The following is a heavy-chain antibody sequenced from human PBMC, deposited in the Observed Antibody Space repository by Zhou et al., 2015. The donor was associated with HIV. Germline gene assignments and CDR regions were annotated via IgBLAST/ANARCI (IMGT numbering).Heavy chain of an antibody. J-gene: IGHJ3*02. V-gene: IGHV1-69*01. D-gene: IGHD3-22*01. CDR3: ARDRGITMIVVGDAFDI. CDR2: IIPIFGTA. CDR1: GGTFSSYA. Sequence: QVQLVQSGAEVKKPGSSVKVSCKASGGTFSSYAISWVRQAPGQGLEWMGGIIPIFGTANYAQKFQGRVTITADESTSTAYMELSSLRSEDTAVYYCARDRGITMIVVGDAFDIWGQGDNGHRLF.